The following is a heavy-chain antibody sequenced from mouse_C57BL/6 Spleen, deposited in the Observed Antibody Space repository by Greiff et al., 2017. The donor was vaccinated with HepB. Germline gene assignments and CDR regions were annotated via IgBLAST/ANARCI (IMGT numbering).Heavy chain of an antibody. Sequence: QVQLQQPGAELVKPGASVKLSCKASGYTFTSYWMQWVKQRPGQGLEWIGEIDPSDSYTTYNQKFKGKATLTVDTSSSTAYMQLSSLTSEDSAVYYCARSASIITTVVAYYFDYWGQGTTLTVSS. J-gene: IGHJ2*01. CDR2: IDPSDSYT. V-gene: IGHV1-50*01. CDR3: ARSASIITTVVAYYFDY. D-gene: IGHD1-1*01. CDR1: GYTFTSYW.